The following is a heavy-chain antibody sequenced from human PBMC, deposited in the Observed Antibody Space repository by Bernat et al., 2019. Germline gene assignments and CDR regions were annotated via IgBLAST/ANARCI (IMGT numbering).Heavy chain of an antibody. CDR2: IYYSGST. J-gene: IGHJ3*02. CDR3: ARKLAYYYGSGERGAFDI. Sequence: QLQLQESGPGLVKPSETLSLTYTVSGGSISSSSYYWGWIRQPPGKGLEWIGSIYYSGSTYYNPSLKSRVTISVDTSKNQFSLKLSSVTAADTAVYYCARKLAYYYGSGERGAFDIWGQGTMVTVSS. D-gene: IGHD3-10*01. CDR1: GGSISSSSYY. V-gene: IGHV4-39*01.